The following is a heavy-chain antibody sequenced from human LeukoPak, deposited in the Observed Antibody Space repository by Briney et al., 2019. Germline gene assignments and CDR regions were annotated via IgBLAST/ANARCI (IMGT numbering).Heavy chain of an antibody. Sequence: GGSLRLSCAASGFTFSSYWMHWVRQAPGKGLVWVSRINSDGYSIRYADSVRGRFTISRDNAKNTLYLQLNSLRAEDTAVYYCVRGDYYGMDVWGQGTTVTVSS. J-gene: IGHJ6*02. CDR2: INSDGYSI. CDR3: VRGDYYGMDV. V-gene: IGHV3-74*01. CDR1: GFTFSSYW.